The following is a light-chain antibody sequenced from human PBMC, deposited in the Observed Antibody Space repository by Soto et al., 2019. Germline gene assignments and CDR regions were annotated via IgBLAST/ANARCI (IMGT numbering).Light chain of an antibody. CDR3: QQYYKWPLT. J-gene: IGKJ4*01. CDR2: AAS. V-gene: IGKV1-39*01. Sequence: DIQMTQSPSSLSASVEDRVIITCRASQSISNHLNWYQQKPGKAPKLLIFAASSLQSGVPSRFSGRRSGPDFTLTISSLQSEDFAVYYCQQYYKWPLTFGGGTKVDIK. CDR1: QSISNH.